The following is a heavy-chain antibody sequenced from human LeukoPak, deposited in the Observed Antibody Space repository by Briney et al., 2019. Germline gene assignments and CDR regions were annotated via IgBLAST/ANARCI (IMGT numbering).Heavy chain of an antibody. CDR2: ISSSGSTI. CDR3: AREAWGSYLRYFDY. D-gene: IGHD1-26*01. Sequence: GGSLRLSCAASGFTFSSYEMNWVRQAPGKGLEWVSYISSSGSTIYYADSVKGRFTTSRDNAKNSLYLQMNSLRAEDTAVYYCAREAWGSYLRYFDYWGQGTLVTVSS. J-gene: IGHJ4*02. CDR1: GFTFSSYE. V-gene: IGHV3-48*03.